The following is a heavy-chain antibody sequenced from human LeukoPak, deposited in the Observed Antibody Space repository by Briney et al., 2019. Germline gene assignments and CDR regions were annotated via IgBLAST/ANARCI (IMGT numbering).Heavy chain of an antibody. CDR3: AREKTACGGDCYDS. CDR2: ISSSGTPI. Sequence: GGSLRLSCAASGFTFSSYEMNWVRQAPGKGLEWVSYISSSGTPIHYADSVKGRFTISRDDAKNSLFLQMNSLRAEDTAVYYCAREKTACGGDCYDSWGQGTLVTVSS. V-gene: IGHV3-48*03. D-gene: IGHD2-21*01. CDR1: GFTFSSYE. J-gene: IGHJ4*02.